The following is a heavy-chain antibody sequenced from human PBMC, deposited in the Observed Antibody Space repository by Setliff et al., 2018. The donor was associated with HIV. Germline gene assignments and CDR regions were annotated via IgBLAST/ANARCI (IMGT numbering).Heavy chain of an antibody. J-gene: IGHJ4*02. V-gene: IGHV3-11*04. CDR1: GFTFSDFS. CDR2: ISSSDNTM. D-gene: IGHD3-9*01. Sequence: GGSLRLSCAASGFTFSDFSMSWIRQAPGKGLEWISYISSSDNTMYYAESVKGRFTISRDNAKNSLFLQLNSLRAEDAAVYYCARDGAYNIFTGLVAFDYWGQGTLVIVSS. CDR3: ARDGAYNIFTGLVAFDY.